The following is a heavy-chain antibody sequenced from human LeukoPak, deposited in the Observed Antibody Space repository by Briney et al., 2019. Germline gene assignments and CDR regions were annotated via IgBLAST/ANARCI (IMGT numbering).Heavy chain of an antibody. D-gene: IGHD4-17*01. Sequence: SVKVSCKASGGTFSSYAISWVRQAPGQGLEWMGRIIPIFGTANYAQKFQGRVTITTDESTSTAYMELSRLRSEDTAVYYCARDAGDYATDDNWFDPWGQGTLVTVSS. V-gene: IGHV1-69*05. CDR2: IIPIFGTA. CDR1: GGTFSSYA. CDR3: ARDAGDYATDDNWFDP. J-gene: IGHJ5*02.